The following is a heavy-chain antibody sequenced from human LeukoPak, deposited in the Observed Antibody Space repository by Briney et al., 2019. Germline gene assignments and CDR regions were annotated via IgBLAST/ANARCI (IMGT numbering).Heavy chain of an antibody. V-gene: IGHV1-46*01. D-gene: IGHD4-11*01. CDR3: ARGLTTVATEIRSVTQLAMVEYFQH. J-gene: IGHJ1*01. CDR2: INPSGGST. Sequence: ASVKVSCKASGYTSIRYYMHWVRQAPGQGLEWMGIINPSGGSTSYAQKFQGRVTMTRDTSTSTVYMELSSLRSEDTAVYYCARGLTTVATEIRSVTQLAMVEYFQHWGQGTLVTVSS. CDR1: GYTSIRYY.